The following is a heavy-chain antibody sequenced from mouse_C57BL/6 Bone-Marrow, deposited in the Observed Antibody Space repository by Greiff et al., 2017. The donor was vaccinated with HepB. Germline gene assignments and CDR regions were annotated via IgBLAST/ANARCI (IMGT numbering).Heavy chain of an antibody. CDR3: ARAYYSNYEGFAY. CDR2: FHPYNDDT. Sequence: VKLMESGAELVKPGASVKMSCKASGYTFTTYPIEWMKQNHGKSLEWIGNFHPYNDDTKYNEKFKGKATLTVEKSSSTVYLELSRLTSDDSAVYYCARAYYSNYEGFAYWGQGTLVTVSA. D-gene: IGHD2-5*01. CDR1: GYTFTTYP. J-gene: IGHJ3*01. V-gene: IGHV1-47*01.